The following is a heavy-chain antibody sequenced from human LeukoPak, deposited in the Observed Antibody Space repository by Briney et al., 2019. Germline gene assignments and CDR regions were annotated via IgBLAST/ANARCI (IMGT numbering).Heavy chain of an antibody. V-gene: IGHV3-48*03. CDR2: ISSSGSTI. CDR1: GFTFSSYE. Sequence: GGSLRLSCAASGFTFSSYEMNWVRQAPGKGLEWVSYISSSGSTIYYADSVKGRFTISRDNAKNSLYLQMNSLRAEDTAVYYCARDEPFYGSGSYYRSSDYWGQGTLVTVSS. J-gene: IGHJ4*02. D-gene: IGHD3-10*01. CDR3: ARDEPFYGSGSYYRSSDY.